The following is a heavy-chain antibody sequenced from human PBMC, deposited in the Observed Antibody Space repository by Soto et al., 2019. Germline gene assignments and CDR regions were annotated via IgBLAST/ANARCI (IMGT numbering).Heavy chain of an antibody. J-gene: IGHJ6*02. V-gene: IGHV4-34*01. Sequence: SETLSLTCAVYGGSFSGYYWSWIRQPPGKGLEWIGEINHSGSTNYNPSLKSRVTISVDTSKNQFSLKLSSVTAADTAVYYCARGLAVTTSYYGMDVWGQGTTVTVSS. D-gene: IGHD4-4*01. CDR2: INHSGST. CDR3: ARGLAVTTSYYGMDV. CDR1: GGSFSGYY.